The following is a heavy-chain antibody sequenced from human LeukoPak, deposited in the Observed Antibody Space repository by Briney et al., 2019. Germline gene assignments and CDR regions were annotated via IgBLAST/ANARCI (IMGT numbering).Heavy chain of an antibody. D-gene: IGHD5-12*01. CDR3: ARDRSGSGYDLGAVDY. CDR1: GYTFTGYY. J-gene: IGHJ4*02. V-gene: IGHV1-2*02. Sequence: ASVTVSFMASGYTFTGYYMHGVRQAPGQGLEWMGWINPNSGGTNYAQKFQARVTMTRDTSIRTAYMELSRLRSDDTAVYYCARDRSGSGYDLGAVDYWGQGTLVTVSS. CDR2: INPNSGGT.